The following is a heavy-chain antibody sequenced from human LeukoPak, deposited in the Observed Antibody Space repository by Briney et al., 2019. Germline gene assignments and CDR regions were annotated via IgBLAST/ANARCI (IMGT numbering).Heavy chain of an antibody. J-gene: IGHJ4*02. CDR3: AREALRDGYNN. CDR1: GGSFSGYY. Sequence: PSETLSLTCAVYGGSFSGYYWSWIRQPPGKGLEWIGEINHSGSTNYNPSLKSRVTISVDTSKNQFSLKLGSVTAADTAVYYCAREALRDGYNNWGQGTLVTVSS. CDR2: INHSGST. D-gene: IGHD5-12*01. V-gene: IGHV4-34*01.